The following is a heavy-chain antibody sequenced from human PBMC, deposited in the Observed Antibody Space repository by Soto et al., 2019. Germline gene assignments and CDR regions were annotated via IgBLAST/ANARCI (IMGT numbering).Heavy chain of an antibody. CDR3: ARRWGYMKSLYYYYGMDV. V-gene: IGHV4-31*03. D-gene: IGHD5-12*01. J-gene: IGHJ6*02. Sequence: QVQLQESGPGLVKPSQTLSLTCTVSGGSISSGGYYWSWIRQHPGKGLEWIGYIYYSGSTYYNPSLESRVTISVDTAKTQFSLKLSSVTAADTAVYYWARRWGYMKSLYYYYGMDVWGQGTTVTVSS. CDR1: GGSISSGGYY. CDR2: IYYSGST.